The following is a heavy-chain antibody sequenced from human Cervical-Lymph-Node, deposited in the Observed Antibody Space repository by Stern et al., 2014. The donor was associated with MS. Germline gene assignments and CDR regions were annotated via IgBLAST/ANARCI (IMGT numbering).Heavy chain of an antibody. CDR1: GFNFSAYY. CDR2: MSSNGSTI. D-gene: IGHD1-26*01. Sequence: VQLVESGGDLVKPGGSLRLSCAASGFNFSAYYMNWIRQAPGKGLEWLSYMSSNGSTIYYGDSVKGRFIISRDNAKQSLYLQMNSLRAEDTAIYYCARGLPSFWGQGTLVTVSP. J-gene: IGHJ4*02. CDR3: ARGLPSF. V-gene: IGHV3-11*01.